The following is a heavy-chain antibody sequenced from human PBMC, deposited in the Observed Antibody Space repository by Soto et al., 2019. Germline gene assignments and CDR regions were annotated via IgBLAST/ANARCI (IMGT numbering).Heavy chain of an antibody. J-gene: IGHJ3*02. CDR1: GASVRDYN. Sequence: SETLSLTCTVSGASVRDYNWNWIRQPPGRGLEWIGFIHHTGSNTYSPSLRSRVTMAVDTSRNQFSLMMTSVTAADTAVYYCAKWGYPAMQAFDIWGQGTMVTVSS. CDR2: IHHTGSN. CDR3: AKWGYPAMQAFDI. V-gene: IGHV4-59*02. D-gene: IGHD3-16*02.